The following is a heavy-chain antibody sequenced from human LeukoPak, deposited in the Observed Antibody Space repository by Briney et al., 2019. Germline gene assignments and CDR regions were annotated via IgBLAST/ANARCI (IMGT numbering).Heavy chain of an antibody. CDR1: GYTFTSYV. CDR2: ISAYNGDT. D-gene: IGHD2/OR15-2a*01. J-gene: IGHJ2*01. Sequence: ASVKVSCKASGYTFTSYVISWVRQAPGQGLEWMGWISAYNGDTNYAQKLQGRVTMTTDTSTSTAYMELRSLRSDDTAVYYCARGSPSYAQWHFDLWGRGTLVTVSS. V-gene: IGHV1-18*01. CDR3: ARGSPSYAQWHFDL.